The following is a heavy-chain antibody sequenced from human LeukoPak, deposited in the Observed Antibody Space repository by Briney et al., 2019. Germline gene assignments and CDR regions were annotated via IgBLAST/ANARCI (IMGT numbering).Heavy chain of an antibody. Sequence: PSETLSLTCTVSGGSISSCYWSWIRQPPGKGLEWIGYIYYSGSTNYNPSLKSRVTISVDTSKNQFSLKLSSVTAADTAVYYCARGSSGWYTDAFDIWGQGTMVTVSS. CDR2: IYYSGST. V-gene: IGHV4-59*01. D-gene: IGHD6-19*01. CDR1: GGSISSCY. J-gene: IGHJ3*02. CDR3: ARGSSGWYTDAFDI.